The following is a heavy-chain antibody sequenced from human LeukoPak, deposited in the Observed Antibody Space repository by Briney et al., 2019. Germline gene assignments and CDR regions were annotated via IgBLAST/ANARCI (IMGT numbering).Heavy chain of an antibody. V-gene: IGHV3-23*01. D-gene: IGHD6-13*01. CDR3: AKRVRYSSSWYYFDY. Sequence: GGSLRLSCAASGFTFSSYAMSWVRQAPGKGLEWVSAISGSGGSTYYADSVKGRFTISRDNSKNTLYLQMNSLRAEDTAVYYCAKRVRYSSSWYYFDYWGQGTLSPSPQ. J-gene: IGHJ4*02. CDR2: ISGSGGST. CDR1: GFTFSSYA.